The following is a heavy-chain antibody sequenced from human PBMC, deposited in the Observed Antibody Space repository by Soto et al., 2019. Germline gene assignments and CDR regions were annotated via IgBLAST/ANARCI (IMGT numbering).Heavy chain of an antibody. CDR1: GYTFSDYY. J-gene: IGHJ4*02. CDR2: INPNSGRT. V-gene: IGHV1-2*02. CDR3: ARDISGDYDFWGGYPILGQ. D-gene: IGHD3-3*01. Sequence: ASVKVSCKTSGYTFSDYYIHWVREAPGQGPEWMGWINPNSGRTSFAQRFKGRITMTRDMSINTAYMDLRRLRSDDTAIYYCARDISGDYDFWGGYPILGQWGQGTLVTVSS.